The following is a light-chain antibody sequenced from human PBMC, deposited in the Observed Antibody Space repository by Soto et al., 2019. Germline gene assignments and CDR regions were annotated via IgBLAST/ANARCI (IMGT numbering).Light chain of an antibody. CDR3: QQYGYSPRT. J-gene: IGKJ2*01. Sequence: EIVLTQSPGTLSLSPGERATLSCWASQSLATYYLAWYQQKLGQAPRLLMYATSNRATGVPYRFSGSGSGTDFTLTISRLEPEEFAVYYCQQYGYSPRTFGQGTKLEIK. CDR1: QSLATYY. V-gene: IGKV3-20*01. CDR2: ATS.